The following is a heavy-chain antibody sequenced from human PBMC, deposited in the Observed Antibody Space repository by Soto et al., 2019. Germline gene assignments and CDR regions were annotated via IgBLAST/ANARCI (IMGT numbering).Heavy chain of an antibody. Sequence: QLQLVQSGPEVKKPGTSVKVSCKASGFTFTSSAMQWVRQARGQRLEWIGWIFVGSGNTNYAQKFQERVTITRDMSTSTADMELSSLRSEDTAVYYCAAVYQDPGRHTGAFDIWGQGTMVTVSS. CDR1: GFTFTSSA. CDR3: AAVYQDPGRHTGAFDI. V-gene: IGHV1-58*02. CDR2: IFVGSGNT. D-gene: IGHD2-21*01. J-gene: IGHJ3*02.